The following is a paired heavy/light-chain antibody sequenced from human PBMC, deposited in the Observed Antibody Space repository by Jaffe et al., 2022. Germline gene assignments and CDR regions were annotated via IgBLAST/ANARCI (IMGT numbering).Heavy chain of an antibody. V-gene: IGHV3-23*01. D-gene: IGHD6-19*01. CDR2: ISGSGGST. CDR3: AKDLGIAVAPYVEYYFDY. J-gene: IGHJ4*02. CDR1: GFTFSSYA. Sequence: EVQLLESGGGLVQPGGSLRLSCAASGFTFSSYAMSWVRQAPGKGLEWVSAISGSGGSTYYADSVKGRFTISRDNSKNTLYLQMNSLRAEDTAVYYCAKDLGIAVAPYVEYYFDYWGQGTLVTVSS.
Light chain of an antibody. CDR1: KLGDKY. CDR2: QDS. Sequence: SYELTQPPSVSVSPGQTASITCSGDKLGDKYACWYQQKPGQSPVLVIYQDSKRPSGIPERFSGSNSGNTATLTISGTQAMDEADYYCQAWDSSLVVFGGGTKLTVL. V-gene: IGLV3-1*01. J-gene: IGLJ3*02. CDR3: QAWDSSLVV.